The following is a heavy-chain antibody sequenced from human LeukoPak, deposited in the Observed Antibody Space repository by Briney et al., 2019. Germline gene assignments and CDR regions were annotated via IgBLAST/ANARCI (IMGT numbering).Heavy chain of an antibody. Sequence: GGSLRLSCAASGFTFSSYGMHWVRQAPGKGLEWVAFIRYDGSNKYYADSVKGRFTISRDNSKNTLYLQMNSLRAEDTAVYYCAKAPEDFWSGYSPYYYYYYYMDVWGKGTTVTVSS. CDR1: GFTFSSYG. V-gene: IGHV3-30*02. CDR3: AKAPEDFWSGYSPYYYYYYYMDV. CDR2: IRYDGSNK. J-gene: IGHJ6*03. D-gene: IGHD3-3*01.